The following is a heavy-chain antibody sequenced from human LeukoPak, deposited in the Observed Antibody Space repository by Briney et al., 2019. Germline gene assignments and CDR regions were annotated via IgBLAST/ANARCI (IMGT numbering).Heavy chain of an antibody. CDR3: ARDRPYTVTTGWFDP. V-gene: IGHV1-69*13. J-gene: IGHJ5*02. D-gene: IGHD4-17*01. Sequence: ASVKVSCKASGGTFNSYGISWVRQAPGQGLEWMGGIIPIFGTANYAQKFQGRVTITADESTSTAYMELSSLRSEDTAVYYCARDRPYTVTTGWFDPWGQGTLVTVSS. CDR2: IIPIFGTA. CDR1: GGTFNSYG.